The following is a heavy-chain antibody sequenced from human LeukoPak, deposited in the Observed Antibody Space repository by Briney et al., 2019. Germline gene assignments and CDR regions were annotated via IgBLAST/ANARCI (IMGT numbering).Heavy chain of an antibody. CDR3: VRDLSGNGMDV. CDR2: IGTAGDT. D-gene: IGHD3-10*01. CDR1: GFTFSSYD. J-gene: IGHJ6*02. V-gene: IGHV3-13*01. Sequence: GGSLRLSCAASGFTFSSYDMHWVRQATGKGLEWVSAIGTAGDTYYPGSVKGRFTISRENAKNSLYLQMNSLRAGDTAVYYCVRDLSGNGMDVWGQGTTVTVSS.